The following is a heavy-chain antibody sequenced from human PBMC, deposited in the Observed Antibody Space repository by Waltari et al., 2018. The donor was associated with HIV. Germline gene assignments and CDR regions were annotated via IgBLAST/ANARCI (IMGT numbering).Heavy chain of an antibody. D-gene: IGHD6-6*01. J-gene: IGHJ4*02. CDR1: GFTFINYA. V-gene: IGHV3-23*01. CDR3: AKRPSSSNLGWYFDY. Sequence: EVQLLESGGGLVQPGGSLRLSCAASGFTFINYAMTWVRQAPGKGLEGVSVISGSGATTYYAASVKGRFTISRDNSKNTLYLQISSLRAEDTAVYYCAKRPSSSNLGWYFDYWGQGTLVTVSS. CDR2: ISGSGATT.